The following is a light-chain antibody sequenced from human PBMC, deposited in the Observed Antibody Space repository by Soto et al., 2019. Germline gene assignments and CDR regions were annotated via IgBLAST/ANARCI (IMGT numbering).Light chain of an antibody. CDR1: QTIYSN. J-gene: IGKJ1*01. CDR2: RAS. Sequence: IVMTQSPATLSVSPGAGATLSCRAGQTIYSNVAWYQQRPGQAPRLRIYRASTRATGVPARLSGSGSGTEFTLTISGLQSEDFALYYCQQYQNLWTFGQGTKVDIK. V-gene: IGKV3-15*01. CDR3: QQYQNLWT.